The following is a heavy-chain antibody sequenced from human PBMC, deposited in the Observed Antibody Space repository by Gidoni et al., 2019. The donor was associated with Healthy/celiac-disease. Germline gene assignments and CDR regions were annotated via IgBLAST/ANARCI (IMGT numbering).Heavy chain of an antibody. CDR1: GYRFTNYW. CDR3: ARLCGDCYSSNAFDI. CDR2: IYPGDSDT. Sequence: EVQLVQSGTEVKKPGESLKISCKGSGYRFTNYWIGWVRQMPGKGLEWMGIIYPGDSDTRYSPSFQGQVTISADKSISTAYLQWSSLKASDTAMYYCARLCGDCYSSNAFDIWGQGAMVTVSS. V-gene: IGHV5-51*01. D-gene: IGHD2-21*02. J-gene: IGHJ3*02.